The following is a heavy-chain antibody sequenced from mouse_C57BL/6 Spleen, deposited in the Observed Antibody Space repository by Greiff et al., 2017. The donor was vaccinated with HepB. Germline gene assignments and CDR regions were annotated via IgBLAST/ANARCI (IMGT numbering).Heavy chain of an antibody. CDR2: IDPSDSYT. Sequence: SGAELVMPGASVKLSCKASGYTFTSYWMHWVKQRPGQGLEWIGEIDPSDSYTNYNQKFKGKSTLTVDKSSSTAYMQLSSLTSEDSAVYYCARWAMDYWGQGTSVTVSS. CDR3: ARWAMDY. V-gene: IGHV1-69*01. J-gene: IGHJ4*01. CDR1: GYTFTSYW.